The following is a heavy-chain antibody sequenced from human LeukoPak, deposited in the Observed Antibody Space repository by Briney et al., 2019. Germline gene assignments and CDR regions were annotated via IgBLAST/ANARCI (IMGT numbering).Heavy chain of an antibody. CDR2: IIPILGIA. V-gene: IGHV1-69*04. Sequence: ASVKVSCKASGGTFSSYAISWVRQAPGQGLEWMGRIIPILGIANYAQKFQGRVTITADKSTSTAYMELSSLRSEDTAVYYCARAGIRYFDWSINVYYFDYWGQGTLVTVSS. CDR1: GGTFSSYA. D-gene: IGHD3-9*01. J-gene: IGHJ4*02. CDR3: ARAGIRYFDWSINVYYFDY.